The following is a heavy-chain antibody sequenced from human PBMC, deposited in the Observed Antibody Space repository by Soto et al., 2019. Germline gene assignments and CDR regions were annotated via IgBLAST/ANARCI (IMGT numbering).Heavy chain of an antibody. Sequence: PGVSRRRSGLAAGFAFRGHRINGGRQAQGKGLEWVAVIWSDGSDTYYADSVKGRFTISRHNYKSTQYLQMKSLRVEDTAVYYCARGGGTMFYHFDYWGQGTMVTVSS. V-gene: IGHV3-33*08. J-gene: IGHJ4*02. D-gene: IGHD1-1*01. CDR2: IWSDGSDT. CDR1: GFAFRGHR. CDR3: ARGGGTMFYHFDY.